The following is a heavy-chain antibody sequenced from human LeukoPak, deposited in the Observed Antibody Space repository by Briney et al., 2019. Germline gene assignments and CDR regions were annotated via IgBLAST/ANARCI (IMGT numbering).Heavy chain of an antibody. CDR2: IKLDGSEK. J-gene: IGHJ4*02. D-gene: IGHD3-3*01. CDR1: GFTFSRYW. CDR3: ARDQYDTWSRRGNFDS. V-gene: IGHV3-7*03. Sequence: GGSLRLSCAASGFTFSRYWMSWVRQAPGKGLEWVANIKLDGSEKNYVDSVKGRFTISRDNTKNSLYLQMNSLRVEDAAVFYCARDQYDTWSRRGNFDSWGQGTLVIVSS.